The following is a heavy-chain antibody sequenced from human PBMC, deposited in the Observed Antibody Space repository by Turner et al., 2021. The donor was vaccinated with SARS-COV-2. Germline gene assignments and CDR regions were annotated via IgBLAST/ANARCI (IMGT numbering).Heavy chain of an antibody. V-gene: IGHV3-7*03. CDR3: ARDRVDYGMDV. Sequence: EVQLGESGGGLVQSGGSLRLSCEASGFTFSNYWMSWVRQAPVKGLEWVATIKQDGSEKYYVDSVKGRFTMYRDNAKNTLYLQMNSLRAEDTAVYYCARDRVDYGMDVWGQGTTVTVSS. CDR2: IKQDGSEK. CDR1: GFTFSNYW. D-gene: IGHD3-3*01. J-gene: IGHJ6*02.